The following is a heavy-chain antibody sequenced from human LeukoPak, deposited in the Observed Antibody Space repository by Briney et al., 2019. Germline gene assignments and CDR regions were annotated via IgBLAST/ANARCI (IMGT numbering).Heavy chain of an antibody. CDR3: ARSYSGFGHALHDY. V-gene: IGHV1-2*02. D-gene: IGHD1-26*01. Sequence: ASVKVSCKASGYTFTDYYMHWVRQAPGQGLEWMGWINPNSGGTNYAQKFQGRVTMTRDTSISTAYMELSSLRSDDTAMYYCARSYSGFGHALHDYWGQGTLVTVSS. J-gene: IGHJ4*02. CDR2: INPNSGGT. CDR1: GYTFTDYY.